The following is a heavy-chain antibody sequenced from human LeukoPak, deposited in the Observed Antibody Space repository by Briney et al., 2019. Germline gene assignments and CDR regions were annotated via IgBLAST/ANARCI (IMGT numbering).Heavy chain of an antibody. CDR1: GFTFSNAW. Sequence: PGGSLRLSCAASGFTFSNAWMSWVRQAPGKGLEWVSAISGSGGSTYYADSVKGRFTISRDNSKNTLYLQMNSLRAEDTAVYYCAKDAGTYYYDSSGYFDYWGQGTLVTVSS. J-gene: IGHJ4*02. CDR2: ISGSGGST. D-gene: IGHD3-22*01. CDR3: AKDAGTYYYDSSGYFDY. V-gene: IGHV3-23*01.